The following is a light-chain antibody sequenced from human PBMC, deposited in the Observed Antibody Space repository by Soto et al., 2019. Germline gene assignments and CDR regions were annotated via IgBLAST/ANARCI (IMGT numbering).Light chain of an antibody. J-gene: IGLJ3*02. CDR1: NSNIGKNF. CDR2: DNN. Sequence: QSVLTQPPSVSAAPGQTVTISCSGTNSNIGKNFVSWYRQRPGTAPNLLLYDNNKRPSGIPDRFNGSKIDTSATLVISGLQTGDEADYYCGTWDTSLFVWVFGGGTKLTVL. CDR3: GTWDTSLFVWV. V-gene: IGLV1-51*01.